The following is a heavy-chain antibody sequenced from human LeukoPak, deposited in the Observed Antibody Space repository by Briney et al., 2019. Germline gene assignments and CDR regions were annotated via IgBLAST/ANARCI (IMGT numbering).Heavy chain of an antibody. CDR3: ARTAARRFDY. D-gene: IGHD6-6*01. Sequence: ASVTVSRTASGYTFTGYHMHWVRQAPGQGLEWMGIINPTGGSTTYAQKFQGRVTMTRDTSTSTVYMELSSLRSDDTAVYYCARTAARRFDYWGQGTLVTVSS. CDR2: INPTGGST. CDR1: GYTFTGYH. V-gene: IGHV1-46*01. J-gene: IGHJ4*02.